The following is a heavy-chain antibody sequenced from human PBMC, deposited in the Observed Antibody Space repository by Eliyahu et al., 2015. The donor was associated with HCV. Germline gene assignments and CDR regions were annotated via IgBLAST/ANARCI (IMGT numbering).Heavy chain of an antibody. V-gene: IGHV1-46*01. Sequence: QVQLVQSGAEVKKPGASVKVSCQASGYIFSSYAIHWVRQAPGQGLEWMGMIAPTGSSTFYAQKFRGRVTMTRDKNTAYLELSSLRSEDTAVYHCVREGLGYCGSTGCYGRGLPDNWGQGTLVSVSS. CDR1: GYIFSSYA. J-gene: IGHJ4*02. D-gene: IGHD2-2*03. CDR3: VREGLGYCGSTGCYGRGLPDN. CDR2: IAPTGSST.